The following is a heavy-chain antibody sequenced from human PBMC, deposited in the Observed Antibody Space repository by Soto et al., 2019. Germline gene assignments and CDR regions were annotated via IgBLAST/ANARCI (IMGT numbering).Heavy chain of an antibody. CDR2: ISGSGGST. Sequence: GGSLRLSCAASGFTFSSYAMSWVRQAPGKGLEWVSAISGSGGSTYYADSVKGRFTISRDNSKNTLYLQMNSLRAEDTAVYYCAKHYSNYPIESYYYYYYYMDVWGKGTTVTVSS. CDR1: GFTFSSYA. D-gene: IGHD4-4*01. J-gene: IGHJ6*03. V-gene: IGHV3-23*01. CDR3: AKHYSNYPIESYYYYYYYMDV.